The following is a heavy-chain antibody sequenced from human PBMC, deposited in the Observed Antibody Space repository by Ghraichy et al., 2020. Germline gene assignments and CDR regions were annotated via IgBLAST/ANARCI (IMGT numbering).Heavy chain of an antibody. CDR2: ISSGGTIT. Sequence: GGSLRLSCGASGFTFSNYYMSWVRQAPGKGLEWLSYISSGGTITYSADSPQGRFTISRDNAKNSLFLEMNSLRTEDTGHYYCARLRVAGAAYYLDFWGQGIPVTVSS. CDR1: GFTFSNYY. V-gene: IGHV3-11*01. CDR3: ARLRVAGAAYYLDF. D-gene: IGHD4-17*01. J-gene: IGHJ4*02.